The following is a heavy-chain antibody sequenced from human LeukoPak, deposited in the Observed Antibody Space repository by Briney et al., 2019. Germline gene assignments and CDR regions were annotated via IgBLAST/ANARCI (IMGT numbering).Heavy chain of an antibody. CDR2: ISGSGGST. CDR1: GFTFSSYA. D-gene: IGHD6-19*01. J-gene: IGHJ5*01. Sequence: GGSLRLSCAASGFTFSSYAMSWVRQAPGKGLEWVSAISGSGGSTYYADSVEGRFTISRDNSKNTLYLQMNSLRAEDTAVYYCAKRGYSSGWFDYWGQGTLVTVSS. V-gene: IGHV3-23*01. CDR3: AKRGYSSGWFDY.